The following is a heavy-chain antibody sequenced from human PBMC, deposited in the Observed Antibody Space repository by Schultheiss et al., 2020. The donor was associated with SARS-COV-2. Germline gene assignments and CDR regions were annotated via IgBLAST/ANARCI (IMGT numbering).Heavy chain of an antibody. CDR1: GFTFSSYS. D-gene: IGHD2-2*02. V-gene: IGHV3-30*03. J-gene: IGHJ4*02. CDR3: ARDGGYCSSTSCYSDLDY. CDR2: ISYDGSNK. Sequence: GESLKISCAASGFTFSSYSMNWVRQAPGKGLEWVAVISYDGSNKYYADSVKGRFTISRDNSKNTLYLQMNSLRAEDTAVYYCARDGGYCSSTSCYSDLDYWGQGTLVTVSS.